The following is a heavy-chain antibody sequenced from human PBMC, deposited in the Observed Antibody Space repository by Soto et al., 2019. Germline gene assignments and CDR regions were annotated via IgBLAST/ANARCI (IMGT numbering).Heavy chain of an antibody. Sequence: QVQLVESGGGVVQPGRSLRLSCAASGFTFSSYGMHWVRQAPGKGLEWVAVISYDANNKYYADSVKGRFTISRDNSKNALYLQMNNLRAEDTAVYYCAKGGQLLERWPSVYWGQGTLVTVSP. CDR3: AKGGQLLERWPSVY. V-gene: IGHV3-30*18. CDR1: GFTFSSYG. D-gene: IGHD1-1*01. J-gene: IGHJ4*02. CDR2: ISYDANNK.